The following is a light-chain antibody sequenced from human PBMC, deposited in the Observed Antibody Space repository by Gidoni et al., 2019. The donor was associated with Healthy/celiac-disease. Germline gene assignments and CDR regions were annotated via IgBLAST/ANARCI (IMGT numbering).Light chain of an antibody. CDR1: QSVSSY. CDR2: DAS. Sequence: EIVLKQSPATLSLSPGERATRSCRASQSVSSYLAWYQQTPGQAPRLLIYDASNRATGIPARFRGSGSGTDFTLTISSLEPEDFAVYYCQQRSNWPLMCSFXXXTKLEIK. V-gene: IGKV3-11*01. CDR3: QQRSNWPLMCS. J-gene: IGKJ2*04.